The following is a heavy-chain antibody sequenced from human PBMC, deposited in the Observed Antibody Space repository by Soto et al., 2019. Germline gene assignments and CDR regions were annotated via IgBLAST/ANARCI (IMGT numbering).Heavy chain of an antibody. J-gene: IGHJ6*02. CDR1: EFTFSTYS. D-gene: IGHD3-10*01. CDR3: ARDARHQLVDYYDYYGTDV. Sequence: EVQLVESGGGLVKPGGSLRLSCVASEFTFSTYSMIWVRQAPGKGLEWVSSISSSSRYIYYADSVRGRFTISRDNAENSVYLQMNNLRAEDTAVYYCARDARHQLVDYYDYYGTDVWGQGTTVTVSS. V-gene: IGHV3-21*01. CDR2: ISSSSRYI.